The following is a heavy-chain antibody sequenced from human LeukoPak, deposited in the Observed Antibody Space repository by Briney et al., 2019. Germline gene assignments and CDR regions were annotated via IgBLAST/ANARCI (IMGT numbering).Heavy chain of an antibody. CDR1: GFTFSSYS. J-gene: IGHJ6*02. V-gene: IGHV3-48*01. Sequence: GGSLRLSCAASGFTFSSYSMNWVRQAPGKGLEWVSYISSGSSTIYYAVSVKGRFTISRDNTKNSLYLQMNSLRAEDTAVYYCARAIWSGSNYYYYGMDVWGQGTTVTVSS. D-gene: IGHD3-3*01. CDR2: ISSGSSTI. CDR3: ARAIWSGSNYYYYGMDV.